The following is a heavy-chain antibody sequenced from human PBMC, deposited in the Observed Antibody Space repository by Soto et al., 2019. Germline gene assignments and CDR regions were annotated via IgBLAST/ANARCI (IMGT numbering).Heavy chain of an antibody. CDR2: IIPIFGTA. V-gene: IGHV1-69*01. D-gene: IGHD6-6*01. CDR1: GGTFSSYA. CDR3: ARDRTKYSRSSLAYGDV. Sequence: QVQLVQSGAEVKKPGSSVKVSCKASGGTFSSYAISWVRQAPGQGLEWMGGIIPIFGTANYAQKFQGRVTITADESTSTAYMELSSLRSEDTAVYYCARDRTKYSRSSLAYGDVWGQGTTVTVSS. J-gene: IGHJ6*02.